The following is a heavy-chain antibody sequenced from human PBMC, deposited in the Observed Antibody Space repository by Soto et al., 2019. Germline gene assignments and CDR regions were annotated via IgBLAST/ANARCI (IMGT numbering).Heavy chain of an antibody. D-gene: IGHD3-3*01. CDR3: ARDPSGPFLEWSSVRFDY. CDR1: GFTFSSYW. J-gene: IGHJ4*02. Sequence: GGSLRLSCAASGFTFSSYWMHWVRQAPGKGLVWVSRINSDGSSTSYADSVKGRFTISRDNAKNTLYLQMNSLRAEDTAVYYCARDPSGPFLEWSSVRFDYWGQGTLVTVSS. V-gene: IGHV3-74*01. CDR2: INSDGSST.